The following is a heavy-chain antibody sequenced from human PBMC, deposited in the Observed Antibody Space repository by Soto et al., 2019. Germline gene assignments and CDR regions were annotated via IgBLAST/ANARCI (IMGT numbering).Heavy chain of an antibody. CDR2: IYYIGST. J-gene: IGHJ4*02. CDR3: ARGVIH. D-gene: IGHD3-16*02. Sequence: QVQLQESGPGLVKPSQTLSLTCTVSGGSISSGCYYWSWIRQDPGKGLEWIGYIYYIGSTSYSPSLKSRLTISLYTSKNRFALKLSSVTAADPAVSYFARGVIHWGQGTLVTVSS. CDR1: GGSISSGCYY. V-gene: IGHV4-31*03.